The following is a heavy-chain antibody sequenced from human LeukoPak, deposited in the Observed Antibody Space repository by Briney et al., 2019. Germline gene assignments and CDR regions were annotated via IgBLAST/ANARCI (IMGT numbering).Heavy chain of an antibody. D-gene: IGHD3-10*01. CDR1: GFTFSSYA. J-gene: IGHJ3*02. CDR3: AKDRYYVSGSYYHDAFDI. Sequence: GGSLRLSCAASGFTFSSYAMSWVRQAPGKGLEWVSAISGSGGSTYYADSVKDRFTISRDNSKNTLYLQMNSLRAEDTAVYYCAKDRYYVSGSYYHDAFDIWGQGTMVTVSS. CDR2: ISGSGGST. V-gene: IGHV3-23*01.